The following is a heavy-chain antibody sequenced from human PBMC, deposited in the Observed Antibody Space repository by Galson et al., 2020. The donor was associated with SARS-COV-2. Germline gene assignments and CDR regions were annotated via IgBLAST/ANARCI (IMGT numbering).Heavy chain of an antibody. CDR3: ASRGFTSYYDTSGYYSDY. Sequence: SETLSLTCSVSGGSISRSFYYWGWIRQPPGKGLEWVGSFSYRGYTSSNPSLKSRVTISVDTSKNQFSLRLGSVTAADTAVYYCASRGFTSYYDTSGYYSDYWGQGTLVTVSS. CDR2: FSYRGYT. V-gene: IGHV4-39*01. CDR1: GGSISRSFYY. D-gene: IGHD3-22*01. J-gene: IGHJ4*02.